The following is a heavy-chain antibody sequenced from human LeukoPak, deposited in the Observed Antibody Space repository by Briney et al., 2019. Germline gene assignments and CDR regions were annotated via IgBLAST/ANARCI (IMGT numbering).Heavy chain of an antibody. D-gene: IGHD3-3*01. V-gene: IGHV1-24*01. CDR3: ATGSRFLEWLPLTGRTTYYFDY. CDR2: FDPEDGET. J-gene: IGHJ4*02. Sequence: GASVKVSCKVSGYTLTELSMHWVRQAPGKGLEWKGGFDPEDGETIYAQKFQGRVTMTEDTSTDTAYMELSSLRSEDTAVYYCATGSRFLEWLPLTGRTTYYFDYWGQGTLVTVSS. CDR1: GYTLTELS.